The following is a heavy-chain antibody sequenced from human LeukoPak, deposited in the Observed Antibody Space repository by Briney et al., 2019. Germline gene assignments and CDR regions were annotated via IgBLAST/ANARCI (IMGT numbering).Heavy chain of an antibody. Sequence: GGSLRLSCAASGFTFSSYSMNWVRQAPGKGLEWVSSISSSSSYIYYADSVKGRFTISRDNAKNSLYLQMNSLRAEDTAVYYCARDFRPRYCSSTSRYSFPYYMDVWGKGTTVTVSS. V-gene: IGHV3-21*01. CDR2: ISSSSSYI. D-gene: IGHD2-2*01. CDR1: GFTFSSYS. CDR3: ARDFRPRYCSSTSRYSFPYYMDV. J-gene: IGHJ6*03.